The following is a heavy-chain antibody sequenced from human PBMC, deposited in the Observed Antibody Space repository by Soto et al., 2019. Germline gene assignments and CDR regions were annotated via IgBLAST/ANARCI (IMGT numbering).Heavy chain of an antibody. CDR1: GGSISSYY. V-gene: IGHV4-59*01. CDR2: IYYSGST. Sequence: SETLSLTCTVSGGSISSYYWSWIRQPPGKGLEWIGYIYYSGSTNYNPSLKSRVTISVDTSKNQFSLKLSSVTAADTAVYYYARGYEVRGVAGYYFDYWGQGTLVTVSS. CDR3: ARGYEVRGVAGYYFDY. J-gene: IGHJ4*02. D-gene: IGHD3-10*01.